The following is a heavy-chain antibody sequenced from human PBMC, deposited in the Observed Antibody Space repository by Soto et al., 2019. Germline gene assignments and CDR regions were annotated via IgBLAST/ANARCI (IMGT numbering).Heavy chain of an antibody. V-gene: IGHV4-34*01. D-gene: IGHD6-13*01. J-gene: IGHJ4*02. CDR2: INHSGST. CDR1: GGSFSGYY. CDR3: ARRGSIAAAGDYYFDY. Sequence: KTSETLSLTCAVYGGSFSGYYWSWIRQPPGKGLEWIGEINHSGSTNYNPSLKSRVTISVDTSKNQFSLKLSSVTAAATAVYYCARRGSIAAAGDYYFDYWGQGTLVTVSS.